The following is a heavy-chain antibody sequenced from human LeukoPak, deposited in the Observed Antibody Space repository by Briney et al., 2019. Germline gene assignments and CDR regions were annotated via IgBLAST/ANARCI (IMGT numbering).Heavy chain of an antibody. CDR1: GYTFTSYG. D-gene: IGHD6-19*01. V-gene: IGHV1-18*01. CDR2: ISAYNGNT. CDR3: ARDPKRRGIAVAGTSAFDI. J-gene: IGHJ3*02. Sequence: ASVKVSCKASGYTFTSYGISWVRQAPGQGLEWMGWISAYNGNTNYAQKLQGRVTMTTDTSTSTAYMELRSLRSDDTAVYYCARDPKRRGIAVAGTSAFDIWGQGTMVTVSS.